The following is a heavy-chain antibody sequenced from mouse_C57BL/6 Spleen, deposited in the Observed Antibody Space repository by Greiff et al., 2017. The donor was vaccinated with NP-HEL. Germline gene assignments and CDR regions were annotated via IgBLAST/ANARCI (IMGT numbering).Heavy chain of an antibody. CDR3: ARGDGYYPPFAY. D-gene: IGHD2-3*01. CDR2: ISDDGSYT. CDR1: GFTFSSYA. J-gene: IGHJ3*01. Sequence: EVKVVESGGGLVKPGGSLKLSCAASGFTFSSYAMSWVRQTPEKRLEWFATISDDGSYTYYPDNVKGRFTISRDNAKNNLYLQMSHLTSEDTAMYYCARGDGYYPPFAYWGQGTLVTVS. V-gene: IGHV5-4*03.